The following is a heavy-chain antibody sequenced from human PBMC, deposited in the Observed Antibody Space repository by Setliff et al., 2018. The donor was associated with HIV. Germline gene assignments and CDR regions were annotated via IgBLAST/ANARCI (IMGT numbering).Heavy chain of an antibody. CDR3: ARWRWQQSEFDC. Sequence: LRLSCAASGFTFRMYPMHWVRQAPGKGLEWVASINPNGIEQHYVDSVKGRFTISRDTTKDSLYLQMDSLRTDDTAVYYCARWRWQQSEFDCWGQGTLVTVSS. CDR1: GFTFRMYP. D-gene: IGHD3-3*01. J-gene: IGHJ4*02. CDR2: INPNGIEQ. V-gene: IGHV3-7*03.